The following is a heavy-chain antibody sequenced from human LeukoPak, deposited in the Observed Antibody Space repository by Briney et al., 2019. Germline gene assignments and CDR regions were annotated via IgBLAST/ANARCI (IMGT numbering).Heavy chain of an antibody. D-gene: IGHD3-9*01. CDR1: GFIFSKYW. CDR3: ATYYDILTGYYIGGGY. Sequence: GGSLRLSCAASGFIFSKYWMSWVRQAPGKGLEWVTNLKQDGSEKYYVDSVKGRYTISRDNAKNSLYLQMNSLRAEDTAVYYCATYYDILTGYYIGGGYWGQGTLVTVSS. V-gene: IGHV3-7*02. CDR2: LKQDGSEK. J-gene: IGHJ4*02.